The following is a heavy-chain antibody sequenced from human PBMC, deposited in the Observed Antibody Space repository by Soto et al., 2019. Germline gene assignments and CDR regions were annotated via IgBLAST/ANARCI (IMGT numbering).Heavy chain of an antibody. Sequence: SVKVSCTASGYTFTSYGISWVRQAPGQGLEWMGWISAYLGIANYAQKFQGRVTITADKSTSTAYMELSSLRSEDTAVYYCARGPHQPIVVVPAAPSPFSYYYYGMDVWGQGTTVTVSS. CDR1: GYTFTSYG. CDR3: ARGPHQPIVVVPAAPSPFSYYYYGMDV. J-gene: IGHJ6*02. CDR2: ISAYLGIA. D-gene: IGHD2-2*01. V-gene: IGHV1-69*10.